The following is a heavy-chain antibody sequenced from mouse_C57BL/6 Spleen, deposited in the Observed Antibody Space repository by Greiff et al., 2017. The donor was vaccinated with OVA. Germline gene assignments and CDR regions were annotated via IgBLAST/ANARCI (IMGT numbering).Heavy chain of an antibody. Sequence: EVQLQQSGPELVKPGASVKISCKASGYTFTDYYMNWVKQSHGKSLEWIGDINPNNGGTSYNQKFKGKATLTVDKSSSTAYMELRSLTSEDSAVYYCAREDGNYPWYFDVWGTGTTVTVSS. D-gene: IGHD2-1*01. CDR3: AREDGNYPWYFDV. CDR2: INPNNGGT. CDR1: GYTFTDYY. V-gene: IGHV1-26*01. J-gene: IGHJ1*03.